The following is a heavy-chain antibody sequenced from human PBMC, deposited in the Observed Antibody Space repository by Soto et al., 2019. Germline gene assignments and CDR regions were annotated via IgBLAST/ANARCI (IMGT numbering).Heavy chain of an antibody. Sequence: SETLSLTCAVYGGSFSGYYWSWIRQPPGKGLEWIGEINHSGSTNYNPSLKRRVTISVDTSKNQFSLKLSSVTAADTAVYYCARVSARLFDYWGQGTLVTVSS. D-gene: IGHD6-6*01. CDR2: INHSGST. V-gene: IGHV4-34*01. CDR3: ARVSARLFDY. CDR1: GGSFSGYY. J-gene: IGHJ4*02.